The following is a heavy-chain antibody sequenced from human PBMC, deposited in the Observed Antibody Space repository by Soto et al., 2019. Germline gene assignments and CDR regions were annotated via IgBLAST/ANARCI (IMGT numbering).Heavy chain of an antibody. CDR2: IIPYYNTL. V-gene: IGHV1-69*01. D-gene: IGHD6-13*01. J-gene: IGHJ4*02. CDR3: ASGASRWYPYCFDS. Sequence: QAQVVQSGAEVRKPGSSVKLSCKASEGTFNSYAIAWVRQAPGQGLEWMGGIIPYYNTLNYAQKFQDRVTITADDATNTVYMELSSLRSDDTAVYFCASGASRWYPYCFDSWAQGTLVTVSS. CDR1: EGTFNSYA.